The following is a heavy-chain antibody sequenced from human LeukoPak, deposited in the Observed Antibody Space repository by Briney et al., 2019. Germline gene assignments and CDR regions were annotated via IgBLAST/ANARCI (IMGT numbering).Heavy chain of an antibody. J-gene: IGHJ5*02. CDR3: ARRGMANNWFDP. CDR2: INPNTGGT. V-gene: IGHV1-2*02. CDR1: GYTFTGYY. D-gene: IGHD2-8*01. Sequence: WASVTVSCKASGYTFTGYYMHWVRQAPGQGLEWMGWINPNTGGTNYAQRFQGRVTMTRDTSINTAYMELSRLRSDDTAVYYCARRGMANNWFDPWGQGTLVTVSS.